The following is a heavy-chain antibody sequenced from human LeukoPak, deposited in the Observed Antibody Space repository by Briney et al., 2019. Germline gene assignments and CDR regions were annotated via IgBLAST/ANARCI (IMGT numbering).Heavy chain of an antibody. D-gene: IGHD5-18*01. CDR2: IHYSGST. Sequence: SETLSRTCTVSGGTISSVDYYWSWIRQPPGKGLEWIGYIHYSGSTYYNPSLKSRVTISVDTSKNQFSLKLSSVTAADTAVYYCASSVDTAMVTPFDYWGQGTLVTVSS. J-gene: IGHJ4*02. CDR3: ASSVDTAMVTPFDY. CDR1: GGTISSVDYY. V-gene: IGHV4-30-4*01.